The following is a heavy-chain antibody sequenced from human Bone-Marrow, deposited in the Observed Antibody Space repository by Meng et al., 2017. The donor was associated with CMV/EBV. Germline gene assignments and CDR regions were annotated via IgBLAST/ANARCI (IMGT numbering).Heavy chain of an antibody. CDR1: GYNFASYW. D-gene: IGHD3-10*01. J-gene: IGHJ5*02. Sequence: GESLKISCKGSGYNFASYWIAWMRQRPGQGLEWVGIIYPGDSKTNYSPSLQGRVTITADKSTKIAYLQWNSLTTSDTAVYYCARAGLVRGVVLPKWFDPWGHGTLVTVSS. V-gene: IGHV5-51*01. CDR2: IYPGDSKT. CDR3: ARAGLVRGVVLPKWFDP.